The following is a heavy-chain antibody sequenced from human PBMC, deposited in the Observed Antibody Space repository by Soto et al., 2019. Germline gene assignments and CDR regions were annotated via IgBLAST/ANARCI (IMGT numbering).Heavy chain of an antibody. CDR1: GFTFSDYY. D-gene: IGHD6-13*01. CDR3: ARMYSRSWYQDY. Sequence: GGSLRLSCAASGFTFSDYYMSWIRQAPGKGLEWISYISSSGSITESAASVKGRFTISRDNAKNSLYLQMHSLRAEDTGVYYCARMYSRSWYQDYCGQGTLVTVYS. CDR2: ISSSGSIT. J-gene: IGHJ4*02. V-gene: IGHV3-11*01.